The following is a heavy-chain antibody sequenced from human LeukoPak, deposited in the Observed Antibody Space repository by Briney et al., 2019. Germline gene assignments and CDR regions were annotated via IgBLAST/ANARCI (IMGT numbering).Heavy chain of an antibody. CDR1: GFTVSSNY. CDR2: IYSGGTT. CDR3: AREVLDTAMALGY. J-gene: IGHJ4*02. D-gene: IGHD5-18*01. Sequence: GGSLRLSCAASGFTVSSNYMSWVRQAPGKGLEWVSIIYSGGTTYYADSVKGRFTISRDNSKNTLYLQMNSLRAEDTAVYYCAREVLDTAMALGYWGQGTLVTVSS. V-gene: IGHV3-66*01.